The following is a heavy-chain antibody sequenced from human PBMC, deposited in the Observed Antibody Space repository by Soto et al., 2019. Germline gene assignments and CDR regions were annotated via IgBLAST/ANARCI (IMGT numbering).Heavy chain of an antibody. D-gene: IGHD3-10*01. CDR3: AKGVGSGLLWFDP. CDR1: GGSISPHY. Sequence: QVQLQESGPGLVKPSETLSLTCTVSGGSISPHYWSWIRQSPGTGPEWIGYIYYSGSTNYNPSLKSRVSISVDTSKNQFSLKLSSVTASDTAVYYCAKGVGSGLLWFDPWGQETLVTVSS. V-gene: IGHV4-59*11. CDR2: IYYSGST. J-gene: IGHJ5*02.